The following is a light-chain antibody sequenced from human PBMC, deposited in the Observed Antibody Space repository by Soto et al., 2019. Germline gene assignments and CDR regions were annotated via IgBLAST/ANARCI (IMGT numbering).Light chain of an antibody. CDR3: SSFTRNNTLV. J-gene: IGLJ3*02. Sequence: QSALTQPASVSGSPGQSVTLSCAGTSDDIGAYDHVSWFQQHPGNVPKTLMTEVRNRASGISSRFSGSKSANTGSLTISGLHPEDEADYYCSSFTRNNTLVFGGGTKLTVL. CDR2: EVR. V-gene: IGLV2-14*01. CDR1: SDDIGAYDH.